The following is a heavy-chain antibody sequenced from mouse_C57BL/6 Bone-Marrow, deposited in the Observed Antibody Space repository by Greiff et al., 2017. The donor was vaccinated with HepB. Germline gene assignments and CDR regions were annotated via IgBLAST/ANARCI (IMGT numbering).Heavy chain of an antibody. V-gene: IGHV14-2*01. CDR2: IDPEDGET. CDR3: ARTTVVARLYWYFDV. J-gene: IGHJ1*03. D-gene: IGHD1-1*01. CDR1: GFNIKDYY. Sequence: VQLQHSGAELVKPGASVKLSCTASGFNIKDYYMHWVKQRTEQGLEWIGRIDPEDGETKYAPKFQGKATITADTSSNTAYLQLSSLTSEDTAVYYCARTTVVARLYWYFDVWGTGTTVTVSS.